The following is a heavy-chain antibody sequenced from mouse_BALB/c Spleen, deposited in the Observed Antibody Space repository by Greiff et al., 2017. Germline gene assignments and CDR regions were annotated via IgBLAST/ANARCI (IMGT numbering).Heavy chain of an antibody. J-gene: IGHJ4*01. Sequence: EVKLVESGGGLVQPGGSLKLSCAASGFTFSSYGMSWVRQTPDKRLELVATINSNGGSTYYPDSVKGRFTISRDNAKNTLYLQMSSLKSEDTAMYYCARDYYGSSYYYYAMDYWGQGTSVTVSS. CDR3: ARDYYGSSYYYYAMDY. CDR2: INSNGGST. CDR1: GFTFSSYG. D-gene: IGHD1-1*01. V-gene: IGHV5-6-3*01.